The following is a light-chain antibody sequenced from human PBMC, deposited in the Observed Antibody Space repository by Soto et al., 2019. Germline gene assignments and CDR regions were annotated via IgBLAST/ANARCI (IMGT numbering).Light chain of an antibody. CDR2: AAS. CDR1: QSVSSSY. V-gene: IGKV3-20*01. CDR3: QQYGSSPLVT. Sequence: EIVLTQSPGTLSLSPGERANLSCRASQSVSSSYLAWYQQKPGQPPRLLIYAASSRATGIPDRFSGSGSGTDFTLTISRLEPEDFAVYYCQQYGSSPLVTFGQGTRLEIK. J-gene: IGKJ5*01.